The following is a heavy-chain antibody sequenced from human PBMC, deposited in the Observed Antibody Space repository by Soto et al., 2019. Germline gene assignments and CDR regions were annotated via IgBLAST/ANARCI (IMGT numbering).Heavy chain of an antibody. J-gene: IGHJ5*02. CDR3: ARHYSSGSRNWFDP. D-gene: IGHD6-19*01. Sequence: SETLSLTCSVSGGSINSSSDFWGWVRKPPGTGLAWVGSIYYSGSTYYNPSLRSRVTISVDTSKNQFSLKLSSVTAADTAVFYCARHYSSGSRNWFDPWGQGTLVTVSS. CDR1: GGSINSSSDF. V-gene: IGHV4-39*01. CDR2: IYYSGST.